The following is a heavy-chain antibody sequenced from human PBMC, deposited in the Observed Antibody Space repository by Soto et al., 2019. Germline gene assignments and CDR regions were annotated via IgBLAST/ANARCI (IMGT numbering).Heavy chain of an antibody. CDR1: GGSVSSNSYS. D-gene: IGHD3-22*01. CDR2: IYSSENT. V-gene: IGHV4-39*01. Sequence: PSETLSLTCTVSGGSVSSNSYSWGWIRQSPGKGLEWIGTIYSSENTYYNPSLLSRVTISVDTSKNEFSLRLSSVTAADTAVYYCARLGDYYQSLDTWGQGTLVTVSS. CDR3: ARLGDYYQSLDT. J-gene: IGHJ5*02.